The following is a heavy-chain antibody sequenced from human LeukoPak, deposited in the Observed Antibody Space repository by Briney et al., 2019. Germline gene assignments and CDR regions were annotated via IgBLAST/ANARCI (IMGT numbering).Heavy chain of an antibody. J-gene: IGHJ5*02. CDR2: IYYSGST. CDR3: AGDYGDLLTGIRFDT. Sequence: SQSLSLTCTVSGGSISSGDYYWSWIRQPPGKGLEWIGYIYYSGSTYYNPSLKSRVTISIQTSKNQFSLKLTSVTAADTAVYYCAGDYGDLLTGIRFDTWGQGTLVTVSS. CDR1: GGSISSGDYY. D-gene: IGHD4-17*01. V-gene: IGHV4-30-4*01.